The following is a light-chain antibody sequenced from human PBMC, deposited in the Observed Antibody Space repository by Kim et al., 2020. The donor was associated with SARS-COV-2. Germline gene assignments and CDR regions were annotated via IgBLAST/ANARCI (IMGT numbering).Light chain of an antibody. CDR3: QQYNNWLMYT. CDR2: GAS. J-gene: IGKJ2*01. CDR1: QSVSSN. V-gene: IGKV3-15*01. Sequence: EIVITQSPATLSVSPGERATLSCRASQSVSSNLAWYQQKPGQAPRLLIYGASTRATGIPARFSGSGSGTEFTLTISSLQSEDFAVYYCQQYNNWLMYTFGQGTKLEI.